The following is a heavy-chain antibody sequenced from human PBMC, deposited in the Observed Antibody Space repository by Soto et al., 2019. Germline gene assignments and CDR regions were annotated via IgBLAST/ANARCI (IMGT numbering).Heavy chain of an antibody. CDR2: INHSGST. J-gene: IGHJ4*02. D-gene: IGHD3-22*01. V-gene: IGHV4-34*01. Sequence: SETLSLTCAVYGGSFSGYYWSWIRQPPGKGLEWIGEINHSGSTNYNPSLKSRATISVDTSKNQFSLKLSSVTAADTAVYYCARGLRRNYYDSSGSIPPDYWGQGTLVTVSS. CDR3: ARGLRRNYYDSSGSIPPDY. CDR1: GGSFSGYY.